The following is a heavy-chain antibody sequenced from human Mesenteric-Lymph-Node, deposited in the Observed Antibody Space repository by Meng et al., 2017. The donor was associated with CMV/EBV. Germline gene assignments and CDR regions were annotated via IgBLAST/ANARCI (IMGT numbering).Heavy chain of an antibody. Sequence: GGSLRLSCAASGFTVSTNYMSWVRQAPEKGLEWVSVIYTGGSTYYADSVKGRFTISRDNSENTVYLQMNNLRAEDTAVYYCARPHYASRGGSWCFDYWGQGTLVTVSS. CDR2: IYTGGST. V-gene: IGHV3-53*01. J-gene: IGHJ4*02. CDR1: GFTVSTNY. D-gene: IGHD3-10*01. CDR3: ARPHYASRGGSWCFDY.